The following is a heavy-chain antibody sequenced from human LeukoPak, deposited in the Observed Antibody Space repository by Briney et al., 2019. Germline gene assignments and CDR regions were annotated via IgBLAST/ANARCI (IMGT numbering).Heavy chain of an antibody. D-gene: IGHD3-16*01. Sequence: GESLKISCRGSGYXFTTDWICWVRQMPGKGLEWMVINRPGDSYIEYSPSFQGHVTISVDKSINTAYLQWSSLKASDSAFYYCAAGGGYWGQGTLVTVSS. CDR1: GYXFTTDW. CDR2: NRPGDSYI. J-gene: IGHJ4*02. CDR3: AAGGGY. V-gene: IGHV5-51*01.